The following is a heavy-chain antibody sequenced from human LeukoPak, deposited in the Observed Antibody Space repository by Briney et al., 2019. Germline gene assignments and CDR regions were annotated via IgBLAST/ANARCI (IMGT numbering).Heavy chain of an antibody. V-gene: IGHV3-21*04. Sequence: GGSLRLSCAASGFTFSDYSMNWVRQAPGKGLEWVSLITSGSSYIYYADSVRGRFTISRDNAKNSLYLQMNSLRAEDTALYYCARVIGSYHLPNYWGQGTLVTVSS. J-gene: IGHJ4*02. D-gene: IGHD1-26*01. CDR2: ITSGSSYI. CDR1: GFTFSDYS. CDR3: ARVIGSYHLPNY.